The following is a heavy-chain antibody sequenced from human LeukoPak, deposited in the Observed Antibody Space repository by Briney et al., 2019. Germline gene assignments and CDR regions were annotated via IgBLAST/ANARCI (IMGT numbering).Heavy chain of an antibody. D-gene: IGHD1-1*01. CDR3: AKDSWRFNWYFDL. CDR1: GFTFDDYA. J-gene: IGHJ2*01. CDR2: ISWNSGSI. V-gene: IGHV3-9*01. Sequence: AGGSLRLSCAASGFTFDDYAMPWVRQAPGKGLEWVSGISWNSGSIGYADSVKGRFTISGDNAKNSLYLQMNSLRAEDTALYYCAKDSWRFNWYFDLWGRGTLVTVSS.